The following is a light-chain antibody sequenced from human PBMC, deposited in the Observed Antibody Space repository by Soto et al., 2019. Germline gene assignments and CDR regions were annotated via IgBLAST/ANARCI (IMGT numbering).Light chain of an antibody. CDR1: SSDVGNYIF. J-gene: IGLJ3*02. CDR3: CSYAGTNSLKV. V-gene: IGLV2-23*02. CDR2: DIN. Sequence: QSVLTQPASVSGSPGQSITISCTGTSSDVGNYIFVSWYRQHPGKAPKLMIYDINNRPSGVSNRFSGSKSGNTASLTVSGLQAEDEADYYCCSYAGTNSLKVFGGGTKLTVL.